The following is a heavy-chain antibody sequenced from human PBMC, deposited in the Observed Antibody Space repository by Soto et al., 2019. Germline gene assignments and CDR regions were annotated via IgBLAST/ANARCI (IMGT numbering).Heavy chain of an antibody. Sequence: QVQLVQSGAEVKRPGASVKVSCKASEYTFSTYYIHWVRQAPGQGLEWMAVINPGDGSTNYAQKVQGRFTMTRDTTTSTVYMHLGSLTSEDTAVYFCTSDRGGIYFDFWGQGTLVTVSS. CDR3: TSDRGGIYFDF. D-gene: IGHD1-26*01. CDR1: EYTFSTYY. CDR2: INPGDGST. V-gene: IGHV1-46*03. J-gene: IGHJ4*02.